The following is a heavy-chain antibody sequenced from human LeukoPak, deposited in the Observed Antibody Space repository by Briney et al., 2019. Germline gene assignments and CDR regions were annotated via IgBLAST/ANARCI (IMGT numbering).Heavy chain of an antibody. CDR3: ARDGSDYCSSTSCYSQGDFDY. D-gene: IGHD2-2*01. CDR2: ISSSSSTI. V-gene: IGHV3-48*04. CDR1: GFTFSSYS. Sequence: GGSLRLSCAASGFTFSSYSMNWVRQAPGKGLEWVSYISSSSSTIYYADSVKGRFTISRDNAKNSLYLQMNSLRAEDTAVYYCARDGSDYCSSTSCYSQGDFDYWGQGTLVTVSS. J-gene: IGHJ4*02.